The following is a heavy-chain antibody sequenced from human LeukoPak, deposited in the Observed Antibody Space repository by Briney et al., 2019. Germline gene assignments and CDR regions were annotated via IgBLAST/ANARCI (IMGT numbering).Heavy chain of an antibody. J-gene: IGHJ6*04. CDR1: GFTFSSFE. CDR2: ITSSGSTI. CDR3: AELGITMIGGV. Sequence: GGSLRLSCAASGFTFSSFEMNWVRQAPGKGLEWVSYITSSGSTIYYADSVKGRFTISRHNAKNSLYLQMNSLRAEDTAVYYCAELGITMIGGVWGKGTTVTISS. V-gene: IGHV3-48*03. D-gene: IGHD3-10*02.